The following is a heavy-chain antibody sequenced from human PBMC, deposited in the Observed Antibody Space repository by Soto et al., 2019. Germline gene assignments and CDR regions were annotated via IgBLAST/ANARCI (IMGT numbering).Heavy chain of an antibody. J-gene: IGHJ4*02. CDR2: INHSGST. D-gene: IGHD6-13*01. CDR1: GGSFSGYY. CDR3: ARAGRRSSSWPKGNYFDY. Sequence: PSETLSLTCAVYGGSFSGYYWSWIRQPPGKGLEWIGEINHSGSTNYNPSLKSRVTISVDTSKNQFSLKLSSVTAADTAVYYCARAGRRSSSWPKGNYFDYWGQGTLVTVSS. V-gene: IGHV4-34*01.